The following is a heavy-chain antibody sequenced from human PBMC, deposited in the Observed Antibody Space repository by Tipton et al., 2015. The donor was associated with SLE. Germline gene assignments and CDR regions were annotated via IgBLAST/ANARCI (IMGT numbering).Heavy chain of an antibody. V-gene: IGHV1-8*01. Sequence: QVQLVQSGAEVKKPGASVRVSCKASGYTFTSYDINWVRQAAGQGLEWMGWMNPNSDNTGYAQKFQGRVTMTRNTSISTAYMELSSLRSEDTAAYYCARAGTMIARGYFDYWGQGTLVTVSS. CDR1: GYTFTSYD. CDR2: MNPNSDNT. J-gene: IGHJ4*02. D-gene: IGHD3-22*01. CDR3: ARAGTMIARGYFDY.